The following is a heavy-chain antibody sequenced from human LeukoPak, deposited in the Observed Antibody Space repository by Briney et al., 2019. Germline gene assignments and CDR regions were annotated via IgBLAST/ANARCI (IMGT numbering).Heavy chain of an antibody. CDR3: ARGRGIAAAGSG. Sequence: ASVKVSCKTSGYSFSNYDINWVRQATGQGLEWMGWMSPNSGKTGYAQKFQGRVTMTRNTSISTAYMELSSLRSEDTAVYYCARGRGIAAAGSGWGQGTLVTVSS. CDR1: GYSFSNYD. CDR2: MSPNSGKT. D-gene: IGHD6-13*01. V-gene: IGHV1-8*02. J-gene: IGHJ4*02.